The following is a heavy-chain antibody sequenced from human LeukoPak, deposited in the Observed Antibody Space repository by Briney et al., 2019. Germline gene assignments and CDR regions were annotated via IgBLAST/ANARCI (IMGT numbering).Heavy chain of an antibody. D-gene: IGHD1-26*01. CDR1: GYTFTGHF. J-gene: IGHJ5*02. CDR2: ISPNSGDT. CDR3: ARGSYYLWFDP. V-gene: IGHV1-2*02. Sequence: GASVKVSCKASGYTFTGHFMHWVRQAPGQGLEWMGWISPNSGDTNYAQKFQGRVTMTRDTSISTAYMELSRLRSDDTAVYYCARGSYYLWFDPWGQGTLVTVSS.